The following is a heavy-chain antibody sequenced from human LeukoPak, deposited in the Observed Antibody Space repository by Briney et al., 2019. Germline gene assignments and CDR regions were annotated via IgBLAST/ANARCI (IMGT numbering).Heavy chain of an antibody. Sequence: GGSLRLSCLTSGFTLSTNAMRWVRQAPGKGLEWLSGISGSGASTYYADSVKGRLTIPRDDSRNTLYLQMNSLRGDDTAVYYCAKGPYYYDSSGYYYEFDYWGQGTLVTVSS. J-gene: IGHJ4*02. CDR2: ISGSGAST. CDR1: GFTLSTNA. CDR3: AKGPYYYDSSGYYYEFDY. V-gene: IGHV3-23*01. D-gene: IGHD3-22*01.